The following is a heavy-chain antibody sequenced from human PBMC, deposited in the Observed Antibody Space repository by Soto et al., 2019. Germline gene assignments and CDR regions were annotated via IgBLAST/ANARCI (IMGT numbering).Heavy chain of an antibody. CDR1: GGTFRSYT. J-gene: IGHJ4*02. Sequence: GALVTVSFKASGGTFRSYTNSWVRPAPGQGLEWMGRIIPILGIANYAQKFQGRVTITADKSTSTAYMELSSLRSEDTAVYYCARAFPPSGYDVDYWGQGTLVTVSS. D-gene: IGHD5-12*01. V-gene: IGHV1-69*02. CDR3: ARAFPPSGYDVDY. CDR2: IIPILGIA.